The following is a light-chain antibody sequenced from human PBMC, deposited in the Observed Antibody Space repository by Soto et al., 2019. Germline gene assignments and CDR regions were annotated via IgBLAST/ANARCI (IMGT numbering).Light chain of an antibody. CDR1: SSNIGSNT. Sequence: QSVVTQPPSASGTPGQRVTISCSGSSSNIGSNTVSWYQQLPGTAPKLLIYTNNQRPSGVPDRFSGSKSGTSASLAISGLQSEYEADYYCATWDDSLNGWVFGGGTQLTVL. CDR2: TNN. CDR3: ATWDDSLNGWV. J-gene: IGLJ3*02. V-gene: IGLV1-44*01.